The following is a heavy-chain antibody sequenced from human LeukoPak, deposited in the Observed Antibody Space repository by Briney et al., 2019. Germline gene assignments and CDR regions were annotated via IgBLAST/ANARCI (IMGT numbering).Heavy chain of an antibody. V-gene: IGHV1-69*04. CDR3: ARAEYSSSPFDY. CDR1: GGTFSSYA. Sequence: EASVTVSCKASGGTFSSYAISWVRQAPGQGLEWMGRIIPILGIANYAQKFQGRVTITADKSTSTAYMELSSLRSEDTAVYYCARAEYSSSPFDYWGQGTLVTVSS. CDR2: IIPILGIA. D-gene: IGHD6-6*01. J-gene: IGHJ4*02.